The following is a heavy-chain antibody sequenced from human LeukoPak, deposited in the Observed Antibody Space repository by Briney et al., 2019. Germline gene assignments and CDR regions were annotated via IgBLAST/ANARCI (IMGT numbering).Heavy chain of an antibody. J-gene: IGHJ6*03. CDR2: IYSGGST. CDR3: ARKYYDSSGYPRYYYYMDV. Sequence: GGSLRLSCAASGFTVSSSYMSWVRQAPGKGLEWVSVIYSGGSTYYADSVKGRFTISRDNSKNTLYLQMNSLRAEDTAVYYCARKYYDSSGYPRYYYYMDVWGKGTTVTVYS. CDR1: GFTVSSSY. V-gene: IGHV3-66*02. D-gene: IGHD3-22*01.